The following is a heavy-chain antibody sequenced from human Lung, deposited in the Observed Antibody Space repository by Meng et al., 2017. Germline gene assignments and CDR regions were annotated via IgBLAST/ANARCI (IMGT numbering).Heavy chain of an antibody. CDR1: GFTVSGGY. CDR2: IYGDGTT. V-gene: IGHV3-66*02. Sequence: GESLKISCAASGFTVSGGYMTWVRQAPGKGLEWVSAIYGDGTTYYADSVKGRFSISTDNYKNTLYLQMHSLRPEDTALYNCVTGGHYYGTWGQGTMVTVSS. D-gene: IGHD3-10*01. J-gene: IGHJ3*01. CDR3: VTGGHYYGT.